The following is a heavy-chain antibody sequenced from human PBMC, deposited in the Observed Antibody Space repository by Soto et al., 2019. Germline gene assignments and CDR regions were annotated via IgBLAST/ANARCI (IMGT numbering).Heavy chain of an antibody. V-gene: IGHV4-30-4*01. CDR2: IYHSGST. CDR3: ARERPAGARLDP. CDR1: GGSISSGDYY. D-gene: IGHD6-13*01. Sequence: QVQLQESGPGLVKPSQTLSLTCTVSGGSISSGDYYWSWIRQPPGKGLEWIGYIYHSGSTYYNPSLKRRVTIPVATSKTQFSLKLSSVTAAHTAVYYCARERPAGARLDPWGQGTLVTVSS. J-gene: IGHJ5*02.